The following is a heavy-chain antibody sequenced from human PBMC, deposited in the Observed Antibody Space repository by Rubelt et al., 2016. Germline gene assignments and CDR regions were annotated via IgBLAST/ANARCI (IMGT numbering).Heavy chain of an antibody. CDR1: GGTFSSYA. J-gene: IGHJ6*02. D-gene: IGHD1-7*01. Sequence: QVQLVQSGAEVKKPGSSVKVSCKASGGTFSSYAISWVRQAPGKGLEWMGGFDPEDGETIYAQKFQGRVTMTEDTSADTAYMGLSSLRSEDTAVYYCATQTGTTRYYYGMDVWGQGTTVTVSS. V-gene: IGHV1-24*01. CDR3: ATQTGTTRYYYGMDV. CDR2: FDPEDGET.